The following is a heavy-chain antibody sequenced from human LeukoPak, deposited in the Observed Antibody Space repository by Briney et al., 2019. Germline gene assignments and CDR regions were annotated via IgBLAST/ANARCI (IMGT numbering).Heavy chain of an antibody. CDR2: ISSSSSYI. V-gene: IGHV3-21*01. Sequence: GGSPRLSCAASGFTFSRYSMNWVRQAPGKGLEWVSCISSSSSYIYYANSVKGRFTISRDNAKNSLYLQMNSLRAEDTAVYYCVRDYENLTGSKTRFHYWGQGTLVTVSS. D-gene: IGHD3-9*01. CDR1: GFTFSRYS. J-gene: IGHJ4*02. CDR3: VRDYENLTGSKTRFHY.